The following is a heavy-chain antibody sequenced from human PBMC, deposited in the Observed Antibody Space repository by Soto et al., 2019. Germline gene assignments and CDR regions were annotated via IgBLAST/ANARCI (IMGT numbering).Heavy chain of an antibody. J-gene: IGHJ4*02. Sequence: EVQLLESGGGLVQPGGSLRLSCAASGLPFSSHAMSWVRQAPGKGLEWVSSISISGGNTYYADSVRGRFTISRDNSKNTLYLHMSSLTAEDTDIYYCANEIRPNDYWGQGTLVTVSS. CDR3: ANEIRPNDY. D-gene: IGHD4-17*01. V-gene: IGHV3-23*01. CDR2: ISISGGNT. CDR1: GLPFSSHA.